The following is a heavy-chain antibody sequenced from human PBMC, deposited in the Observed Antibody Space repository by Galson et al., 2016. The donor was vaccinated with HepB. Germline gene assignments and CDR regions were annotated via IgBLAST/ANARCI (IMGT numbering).Heavy chain of an antibody. CDR3: ATYYVGNGGRGY. V-gene: IGHV4-61*02. CDR2: IYNSGNT. CDR1: GGSISSAGYY. D-gene: IGHD3-16*01. J-gene: IGHJ4*02. Sequence: TLSLTCTVSGGSISSAGYYWTWIRQSAGKGLEWIGRIYNSGNTKYNPSLQSRITMSVDTSKNQFSLELKSVTAADTAVYYCATYYVGNGGRGYWGQGSLVTVSS.